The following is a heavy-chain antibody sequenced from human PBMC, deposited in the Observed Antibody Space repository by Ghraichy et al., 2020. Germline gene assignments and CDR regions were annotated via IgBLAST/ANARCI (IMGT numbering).Heavy chain of an antibody. J-gene: IGHJ4*02. V-gene: IGHV3-9*01. D-gene: IGHD5-18*01. CDR3: AKDPLLDEYSYGFGGFDY. CDR2: ISWNSGSI. Sequence: LSLTCAASGFTFDDYAMLWVRQAPGKGLEWVSGISWNSGSIGYADSVKGRFTISRDNAKNSLYLQMNSLRAEDTALYYCAKDPLLDEYSYGFGGFDYWGQGTLVTVSS. CDR1: GFTFDDYA.